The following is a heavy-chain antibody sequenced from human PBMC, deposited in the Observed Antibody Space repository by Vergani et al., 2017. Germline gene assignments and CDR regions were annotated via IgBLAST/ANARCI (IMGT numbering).Heavy chain of an antibody. CDR2: IYYSGST. J-gene: IGHJ4*02. V-gene: IGHV4-59*01. D-gene: IGHD6-13*01. CDR1: GGSISSYY. Sequence: QVQLQESGPGLVKPSETLSLTCTVSGGSISSYYWSWIRQPPGKGLEWIGYIYYSGSTNYNPSLKSRVTISVDTSKNQFSLKLSSVTAADTAVYYCARGDFEGIAAAGPIDYWGQGTLVTVSS. CDR3: ARGDFEGIAAAGPIDY.